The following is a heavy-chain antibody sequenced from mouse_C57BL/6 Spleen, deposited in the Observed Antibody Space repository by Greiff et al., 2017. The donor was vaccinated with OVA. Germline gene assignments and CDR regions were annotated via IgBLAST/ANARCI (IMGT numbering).Heavy chain of an antibody. CDR3: ARDGDYYGSSYDAMDY. J-gene: IGHJ4*01. Sequence: EVHLVESGGGLVKPGGSLKLSCAASGFTFSSYAMSWVRQTPEKRLEWVATISDGGSYTYYPDNVKGRFTISRDNAKNNLYLQMSHLKSEDTAMYYCARDGDYYGSSYDAMDYWGQGTSVTVSS. CDR2: ISDGGSYT. V-gene: IGHV5-4*01. D-gene: IGHD1-1*01. CDR1: GFTFSSYA.